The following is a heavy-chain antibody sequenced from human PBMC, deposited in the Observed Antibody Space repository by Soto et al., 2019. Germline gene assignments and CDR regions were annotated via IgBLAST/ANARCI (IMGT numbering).Heavy chain of an antibody. V-gene: IGHV3-30*18. Sequence: GGSLRLSCAASGFTFSSYGMHWVRQAPGKGLEWVAVISYDGSNKYYADSVKGRFTISRDNSKNTLYLQMNSLRAEDTAVYYCAKVVRPLFYDFWSGYNARNWFDPWGQGTLVTVSS. D-gene: IGHD3-3*01. CDR2: ISYDGSNK. CDR1: GFTFSSYG. CDR3: AKVVRPLFYDFWSGYNARNWFDP. J-gene: IGHJ5*02.